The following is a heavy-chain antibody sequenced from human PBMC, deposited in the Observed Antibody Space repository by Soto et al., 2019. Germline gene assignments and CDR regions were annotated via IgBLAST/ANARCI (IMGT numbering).Heavy chain of an antibody. CDR1: GYTFTSSG. V-gene: IGHV1-18*04. J-gene: IGHJ4*02. CDR2: ISAYIGHT. Sequence: AAVKVSCKASGYTFTSSGSSWVRQAPGQGLERMGWISAYIGHTNYAQKLKATFTRTTDTSTSTAYMELRSLRSDDTAVYYCARDKRNVCIAAPRPDYWGQGTLVTVSS. D-gene: IGHD6-13*01. CDR3: ARDKRNVCIAAPRPDY.